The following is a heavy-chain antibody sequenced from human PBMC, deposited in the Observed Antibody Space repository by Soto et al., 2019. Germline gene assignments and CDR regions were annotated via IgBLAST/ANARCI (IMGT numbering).Heavy chain of an antibody. CDR1: GYSFTSYW. CDR3: ASGGGNSPTLNQDAFDI. V-gene: IGHV5-10-1*01. CDR2: IDPSDSYT. D-gene: IGHD2-21*02. J-gene: IGHJ3*02. Sequence: PGESLKISCKGSGYSFTSYWISWVRQMPGKGLEWMGRIDPSDSYTNYSPSFQGHVTISADKSISTAYLQWSSLKASDTAMYYCASGGGNSPTLNQDAFDIWGQGTMVTVSS.